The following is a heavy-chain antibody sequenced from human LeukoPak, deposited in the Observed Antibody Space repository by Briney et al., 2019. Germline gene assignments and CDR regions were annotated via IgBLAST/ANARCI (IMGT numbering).Heavy chain of an antibody. CDR1: GFTFSDYY. CDR3: AKAYHDSGCLIDY. V-gene: IGHV3-23*01. J-gene: IGHJ4*02. CDR2: IRSDSATT. Sequence: GGSLRLSCAASGFTFSDYYMTWVRQAPGQGLEWVSTIRSDSATTAYADSVKGRFTISRDNSKNTLYLQMNSLRAEDTAVYYCAKAYHDSGCLIDYGGQGTLVTVS. D-gene: IGHD6-19*01.